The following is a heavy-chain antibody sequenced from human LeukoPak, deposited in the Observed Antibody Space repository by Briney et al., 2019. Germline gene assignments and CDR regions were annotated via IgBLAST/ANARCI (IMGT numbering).Heavy chain of an antibody. CDR3: ARGGVRGVKPDY. J-gene: IGHJ4*02. D-gene: IGHD3-10*01. Sequence: AEPLSLTYTLLGGPNRGFHWSGPPQPPERERKGFVYIYCCESTDYNPSLKSRVNISVDTSKNHLSLNLRSVTAADTAVYYCARGGVRGVKPDYWGQGTQVTVSS. CDR1: GGPNRGFH. CDR2: IYCCEST. V-gene: IGHV4-59*13.